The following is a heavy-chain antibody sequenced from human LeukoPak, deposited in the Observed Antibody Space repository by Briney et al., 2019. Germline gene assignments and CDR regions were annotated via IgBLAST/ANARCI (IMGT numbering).Heavy chain of an antibody. V-gene: IGHV3-7*01. Sequence: GGSLRLSCAASGFIFSSYWMSWVRQAPGKGLECVANIKKDGSEKYYINSVKGRFTISRDNAKNSLYLQMNSLRAEDTALYYCVKDAGTAWGQGTLVTVSS. D-gene: IGHD2-8*02. CDR1: GFIFSSYW. CDR3: VKDAGTA. CDR2: IKKDGSEK. J-gene: IGHJ5*02.